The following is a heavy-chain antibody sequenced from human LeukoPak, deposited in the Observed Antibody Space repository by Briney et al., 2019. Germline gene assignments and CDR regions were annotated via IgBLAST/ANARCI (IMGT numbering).Heavy chain of an antibody. V-gene: IGHV4-38-2*02. CDR3: ARGFDSSGYYYVTGAFDI. CDR2: IYHSGST. Sequence: SETLSLTCTVSGYSISSGYYLGWIRQPPGKGLEWIGSIYHSGSTYYNPSLKSRVTISVDTSKNQFSLKLSSVTAADTAVYYCARGFDSSGYYYVTGAFDIWGQGTMVTVSS. CDR1: GYSISSGYY. J-gene: IGHJ3*02. D-gene: IGHD3-22*01.